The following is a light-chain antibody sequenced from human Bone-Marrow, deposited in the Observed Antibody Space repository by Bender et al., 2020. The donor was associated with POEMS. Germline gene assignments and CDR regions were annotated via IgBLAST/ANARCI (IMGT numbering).Light chain of an antibody. CDR1: SSDVGGYNY. J-gene: IGLJ3*02. Sequence: QSALTQPASVSGSPGQSITISCTGGSSDVGGYNYVSWYQQHPDKAPKLIISEISNRPSGVSNRFSGSKSGNTASLTISGLQPEDEADYYCSSYTSSLTWVFGGGTKLTVL. CDR2: EIS. CDR3: SSYTSSLTWV. V-gene: IGLV2-14*01.